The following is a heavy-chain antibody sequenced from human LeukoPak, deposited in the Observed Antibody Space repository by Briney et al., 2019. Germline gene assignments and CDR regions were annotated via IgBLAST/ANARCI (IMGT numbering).Heavy chain of an antibody. D-gene: IGHD3-16*01. V-gene: IGHV4-38-2*02. J-gene: IGHJ6*02. CDR3: ARDNSWLRSLSTHLDV. Sequence: PSETLSLTCTVSGYSISSGYYWGWIRQPPGKGLEWIGSIYHSGSTYYNPSLKSRVTISVDTSKNQFSLKLSSVTAADTAVYYCARDNSWLRSLSTHLDVWGQGTTVTVSS. CDR1: GYSISSGYY. CDR2: IYHSGST.